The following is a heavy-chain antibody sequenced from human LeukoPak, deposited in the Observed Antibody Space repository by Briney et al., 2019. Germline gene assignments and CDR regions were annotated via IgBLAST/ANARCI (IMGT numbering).Heavy chain of an antibody. CDR2: IISSGSII. CDR3: AELGITMIGGV. J-gene: IGHJ6*04. V-gene: IGHV3-48*03. CDR1: GFSFSSYD. D-gene: IGHD3-10*02. Sequence: AGSLRLSCAASGFSFSSYDMNWGRHAPGGGLGWGSYIISSGSIIYYADSVKGRFTISRDNAKNSLYLQMNSLRAEDTAVYYCAELGITMIGGVWGKGTTVTISS.